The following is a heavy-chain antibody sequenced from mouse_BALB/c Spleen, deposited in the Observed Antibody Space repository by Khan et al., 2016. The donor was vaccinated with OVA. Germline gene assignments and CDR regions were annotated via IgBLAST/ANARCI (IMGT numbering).Heavy chain of an antibody. CDR2: ISSGGDYT. CDR3: ASHLTGSFAY. V-gene: IGHV5-6*01. CDR1: GFTFSSYS. Sequence: VQLKQSGGDLVKPGGSLKLSCAASGFTFSSYSMSWVRQTPDKRLEWVATISSGGDYTYYPDSVKGRFTISRDNAKNTLYLQMSSLKSEDTAMCYGASHLTGSFAYWGQGTLVTVSA. J-gene: IGHJ3*01. D-gene: IGHD4-1*01.